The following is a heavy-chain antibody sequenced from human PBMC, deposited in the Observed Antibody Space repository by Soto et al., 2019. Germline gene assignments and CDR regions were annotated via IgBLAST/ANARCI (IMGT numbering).Heavy chain of an antibody. V-gene: IGHV3-30-3*01. CDR1: GFTISNYG. CDR2: ISYDGTIT. Sequence: GGSLRLSCAASGFTISNYGMHWVRQAPGKGLEWVAVISYDGTITYYADSVKGRFTISRDNSKNTLYLQMYSLRTEDTAVYYCATTRVGPCSSSICFSGIFDGMDVWGQGTTVTVSS. J-gene: IGHJ6*02. D-gene: IGHD2-2*01. CDR3: ATTRVGPCSSSICFSGIFDGMDV.